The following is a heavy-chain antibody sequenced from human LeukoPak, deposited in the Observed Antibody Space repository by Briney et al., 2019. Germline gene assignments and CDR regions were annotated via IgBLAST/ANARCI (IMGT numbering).Heavy chain of an antibody. CDR3: ARGLLYSGSFSRNWFDS. CDR2: IYYSGST. J-gene: IGHJ5*01. V-gene: IGHV4-59*08. D-gene: IGHD1-26*01. Sequence: SETLSLTCTVSGGSISSYYWSWIRQPPGKGLEWIGYIYYSGSTNYNPSLKSRVTISVDTSKNQFSLKLSSVTAADTAVYYCARGLLYSGSFSRNWFDSWGHGTLVTVSS. CDR1: GGSISSYY.